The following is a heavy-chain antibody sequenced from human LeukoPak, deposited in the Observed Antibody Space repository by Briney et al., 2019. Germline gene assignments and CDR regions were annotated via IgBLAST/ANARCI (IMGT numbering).Heavy chain of an antibody. D-gene: IGHD3-22*01. CDR2: ISYDGSNK. Sequence: GGSLRLSCAASGFTFSSYAMHWVRQAPGKGLEWVAVISYDGSNKYYADSVKGRFTISRDNSKNTLYLQMNSLRAEDTAVYYCAREAYYDSSGYYPHWGQGTLVTVSS. J-gene: IGHJ4*02. V-gene: IGHV3-30*04. CDR1: GFTFSSYA. CDR3: AREAYYDSSGYYPH.